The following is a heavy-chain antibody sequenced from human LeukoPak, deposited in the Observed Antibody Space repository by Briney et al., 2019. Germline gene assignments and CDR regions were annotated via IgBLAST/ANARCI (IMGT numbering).Heavy chain of an antibody. D-gene: IGHD5-18*01. V-gene: IGHV2-5*02. J-gene: IGHJ2*01. Sequence: FGPTLVNPTQTLTLTCTFSGLSLSTAAVGVGWIRQPPGKALEWLALLYWDDDKRYCPSLRSRLTITKDTSKNQVVLTMTNMDPADTATYYCARRLGYTYGRGYWYFDLWGRGTLVTVSS. CDR2: LYWDDDK. CDR3: ARRLGYTYGRGYWYFDL. CDR1: GLSLSTAAVG.